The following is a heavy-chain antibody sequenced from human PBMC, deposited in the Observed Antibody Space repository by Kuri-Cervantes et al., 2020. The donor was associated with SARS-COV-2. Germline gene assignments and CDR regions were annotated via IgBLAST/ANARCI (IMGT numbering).Heavy chain of an antibody. D-gene: IGHD6-13*01. V-gene: IGHV1-58*01. CDR1: GFTFTSSA. J-gene: IGHJ3*01. Sequence: SVKVSCKASGFTFTSSAVQWVRQARGQRLEWIGWIVVGSGNTNYAQKFQERVTITRDMSTSTAYMELSSLRSEDTAVYYCAAEGTGIAAAVGWGQGTRVTVSS. CDR2: IVVGSGNT. CDR3: AAEGTGIAAAVG.